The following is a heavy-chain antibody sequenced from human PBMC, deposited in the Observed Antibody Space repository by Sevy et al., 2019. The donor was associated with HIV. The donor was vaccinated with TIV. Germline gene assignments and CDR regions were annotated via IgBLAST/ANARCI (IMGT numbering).Heavy chain of an antibody. J-gene: IGHJ4*02. Sequence: ASVKVSCKVSGYTLTKLDMHWVRQAPGKGLEWMGGFDPEDGDTFYAQKFQGRVPMTEDTSTDTAYMELSSLRSEDTAVYYCTTMEYYHNIIGSSSGDYWGQGTLVTVSS. CDR3: TTMEYYHNIIGSSSGDY. CDR1: GYTLTKLD. V-gene: IGHV1-24*01. D-gene: IGHD3-22*01. CDR2: FDPEDGDT.